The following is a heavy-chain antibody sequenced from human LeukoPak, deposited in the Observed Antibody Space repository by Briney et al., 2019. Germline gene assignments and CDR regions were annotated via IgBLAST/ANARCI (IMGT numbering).Heavy chain of an antibody. CDR2: VYYGGNT. V-gene: IGHV4-39*01. J-gene: IGHJ6*03. CDR3: ARQRADYFYHYSDV. CDR1: GGSISSSSYY. Sequence: SETLSLTCTVSGGSISSSSYYWDWVRQPPGKGLEWIGNVYYGGNTFYNSSLESRVTISVDMSKNQFSLKLSSLTAADTAVYYCARQRADYFYHYSDVWGKGTSVTVSS.